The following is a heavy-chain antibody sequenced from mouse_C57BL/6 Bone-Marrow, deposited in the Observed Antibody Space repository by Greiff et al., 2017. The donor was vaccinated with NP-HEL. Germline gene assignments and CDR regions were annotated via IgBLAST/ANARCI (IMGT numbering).Heavy chain of an antibody. CDR1: GYTFTSYG. CDR3: ARWGYYYGSSYWYFDV. J-gene: IGHJ1*03. D-gene: IGHD1-1*01. V-gene: IGHV1-58*01. CDR2: IYIGNGYT. Sequence: EVKLLESGAELVRPGSSVKMSCKTSGYTFTSYGINWVKQRPGQGLEWIGYIYIGNGYTEYNEKFKGKATLTSDTSSSTAYMQLSSLTSEDSAIYFCARWGYYYGSSYWYFDVWGTGTTVTVSS.